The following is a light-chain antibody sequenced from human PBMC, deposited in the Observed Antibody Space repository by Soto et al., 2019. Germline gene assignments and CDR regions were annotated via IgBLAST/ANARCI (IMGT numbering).Light chain of an antibody. CDR2: KTS. J-gene: IGKJ4*01. V-gene: IGKV3-15*01. Sequence: IVMTQSPATVSVSPGESESLSCRASRTIGTNLGWYQQKPGQAPRLLISKTSTRATGVPARFSGSGSGTEFTLTITSLQSEDIAVYYCQQYADWPLTFGGGTKVDIK. CDR3: QQYADWPLT. CDR1: RTIGTN.